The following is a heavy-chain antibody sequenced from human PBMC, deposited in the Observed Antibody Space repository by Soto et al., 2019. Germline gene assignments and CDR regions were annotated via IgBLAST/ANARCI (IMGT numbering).Heavy chain of an antibody. Sequence: EVQLVESGGGLVQPGGSLRLSCAASGFTFSDHYMDWVRQAPGKGLEWIGRSRNKAHSYTAEYAASVRGRFTISRDESKSSLYLQMNIPKTDDTDVSYCATSLTGAIPGYWGQGTLVMVSS. CDR2: SRNKAHSYTA. CDR1: GFTFSDHY. CDR3: ATSLTGAIPGY. J-gene: IGHJ4*02. D-gene: IGHD2-2*01. V-gene: IGHV3-72*01.